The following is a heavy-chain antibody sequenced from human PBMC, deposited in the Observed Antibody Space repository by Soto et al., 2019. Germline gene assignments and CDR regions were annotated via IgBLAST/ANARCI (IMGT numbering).Heavy chain of an antibody. CDR2: TYYRSKWYN. CDR3: ARGKVATIEGDYYYYGMDV. CDR1: GDSVSSNSAA. J-gene: IGHJ6*02. Sequence: QTLSLPCAISGDSVSSNSAAWNWIRQSPSRGLEWLGRTYYRSKWYNDYAVSVKSRITINPDTSKNQFSLQLNSVTPEDTAVYYCARGKVATIEGDYYYYGMDVWGQGTTVTVSS. V-gene: IGHV6-1*01. D-gene: IGHD5-12*01.